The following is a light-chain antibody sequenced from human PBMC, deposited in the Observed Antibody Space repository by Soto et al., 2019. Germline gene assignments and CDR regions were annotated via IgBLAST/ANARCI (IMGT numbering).Light chain of an antibody. Sequence: QSALTQPASVSGSPGQSITISCTGTSSDVGGHNSVSWYRQDPGKAPKLMIYDVSNRPSGVSDRFSGSKSGNTASLTISGLQIEDEADYYCSSFISSVTYVFGTGTKVTVL. J-gene: IGLJ1*01. CDR1: SSDVGGHNS. CDR2: DVS. V-gene: IGLV2-14*01. CDR3: SSFISSVTYV.